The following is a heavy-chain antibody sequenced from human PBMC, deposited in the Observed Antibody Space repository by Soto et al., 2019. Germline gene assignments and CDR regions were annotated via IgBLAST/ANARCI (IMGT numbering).Heavy chain of an antibody. CDR3: ARDITMVRGVIIPSFNFDY. D-gene: IGHD3-10*01. V-gene: IGHV1-46*03. Sequence: ASVKVSYKASGYTFTSYYMHWVRQAPGQGLEWMGIINPSGGSTSYAQKFQGRVTMTRDTSTSTVYMELSSLRSEDTAVYYCARDITMVRGVIIPSFNFDYWGQGTLVTVSS. J-gene: IGHJ4*02. CDR1: GYTFTSYY. CDR2: INPSGGST.